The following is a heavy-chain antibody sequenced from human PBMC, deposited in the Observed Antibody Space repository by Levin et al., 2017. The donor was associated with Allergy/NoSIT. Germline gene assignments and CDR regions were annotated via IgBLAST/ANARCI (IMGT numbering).Heavy chain of an antibody. CDR3: ARGVVVVAATSSYFDY. J-gene: IGHJ4*02. CDR1: GGSISSGDYY. CDR2: IYYSGST. V-gene: IGHV4-30-4*01. Sequence: SETLSLTCTVSGGSISSGDYYWSWIRQPPGTGLEWIGYIYYSGSTYYNPSLKSRVTISVDTSKNQFSLKLSSVTAADTAVYYCARGVVVVAATSSYFDYWGQGTLVTVSS. D-gene: IGHD2-15*01.